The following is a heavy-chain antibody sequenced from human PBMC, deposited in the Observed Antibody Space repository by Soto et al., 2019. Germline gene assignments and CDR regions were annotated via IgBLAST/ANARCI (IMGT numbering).Heavy chain of an antibody. CDR3: ARRVSSSWYYYYYGMDV. CDR2: INHSGST. Sequence: SETLSLTCAVYGGSFSGYYWSWIRQPPGKGLEWIGEINHSGSTNYNPSLKSRVTISVDTSKNQFSLKLSSVTAADTAVYYCARRVSSSWYYYYYGMDVWGQGTTVTVS. CDR1: GGSFSGYY. V-gene: IGHV4-34*01. J-gene: IGHJ6*02. D-gene: IGHD6-13*01.